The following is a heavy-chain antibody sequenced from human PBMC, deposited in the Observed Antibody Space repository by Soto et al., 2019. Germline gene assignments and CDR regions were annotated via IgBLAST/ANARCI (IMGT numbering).Heavy chain of an antibody. Sequence: SETLSLTCAVSGYSISSGYYWGWIRQPPGKGLEWIGSIYHSGSTYYNPSLKSRVTISVDTSKNQFSLKLSSVTAADTAVYYCASFLGVRLGDFDYWGQGTLVTVS. V-gene: IGHV4-38-2*01. CDR1: GYSISSGYY. CDR2: IYHSGST. J-gene: IGHJ4*02. CDR3: ASFLGVRLGDFDY. D-gene: IGHD3-16*01.